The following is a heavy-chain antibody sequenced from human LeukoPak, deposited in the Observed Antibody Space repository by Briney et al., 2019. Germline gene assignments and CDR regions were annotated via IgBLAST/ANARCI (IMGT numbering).Heavy chain of an antibody. J-gene: IGHJ4*02. Sequence: ASVKVSCKASGGTFSSYAISWVRQAPGQGLEWMGKINPSGGSTSYAQKFQGRVTMTRDTSTSTVYMELSSLRSEGTAVYYCARVSVVPAAHFGFWGQGTLVTVSS. V-gene: IGHV1-46*01. CDR2: INPSGGST. CDR3: ARVSVVPAAHFGF. CDR1: GGTFSSYA. D-gene: IGHD2-2*01.